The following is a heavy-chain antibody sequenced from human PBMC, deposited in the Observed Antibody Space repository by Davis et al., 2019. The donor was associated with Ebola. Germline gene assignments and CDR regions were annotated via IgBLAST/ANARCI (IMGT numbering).Heavy chain of an antibody. D-gene: IGHD3-10*01. Sequence: GESLKISCAASGFIFSSYWMTWVRQAPGKGLEWVANIKQDGSEKYYVDSVKGRFTISRDNAKNSLYLQMNSLRAEDTAVYYCAREFGGDYYYYYGMDVWGQGTTVTVSS. CDR3: AREFGGDYYYYYGMDV. V-gene: IGHV3-7*03. CDR2: IKQDGSEK. CDR1: GFIFSSYW. J-gene: IGHJ6*02.